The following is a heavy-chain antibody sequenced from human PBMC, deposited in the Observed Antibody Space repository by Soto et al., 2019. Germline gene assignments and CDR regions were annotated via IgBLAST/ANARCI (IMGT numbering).Heavy chain of an antibody. D-gene: IGHD3-3*01. CDR3: AKGWSSSAWDSHYFDS. V-gene: IGHV3-23*01. Sequence: PGGSLRLSCAASGFTFSSYAMSWVRQAPGKGLEWVSAISGSGGSTYYADSVKGRFTISRDNAKNTMSLAMNSLRADDSAVYYCAKGWSSSAWDSHYFDSWGQGIRVTVSS. CDR2: ISGSGGST. J-gene: IGHJ4*02. CDR1: GFTFSSYA.